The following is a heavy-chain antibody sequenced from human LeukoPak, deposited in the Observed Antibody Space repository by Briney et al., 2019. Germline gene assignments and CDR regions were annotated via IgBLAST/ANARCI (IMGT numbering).Heavy chain of an antibody. CDR1: GYTFTGYY. D-gene: IGHD2-15*01. Sequence: ASVKVSCKASGYTFTGYYMHWVRQAPGQGLEWMGWINPNSGGTNYAQKFQGRVTMTRDTSISTAYMELSRLRSDDTAVYYCAREPIGYCSGGSCYDWGQGTMVTVSS. V-gene: IGHV1-2*02. CDR2: INPNSGGT. J-gene: IGHJ3*01. CDR3: AREPIGYCSGGSCYD.